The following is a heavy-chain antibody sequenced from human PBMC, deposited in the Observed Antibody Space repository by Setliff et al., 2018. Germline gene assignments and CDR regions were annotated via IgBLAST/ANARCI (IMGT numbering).Heavy chain of an antibody. V-gene: IGHV3-23*01. CDR3: AKPGGWTWPLYYFDY. Sequence: LRLSCAASGFTFSTYSMSWARQAPGKGLEWVSAISGDSVSIYYADSVKGRFTISKDNSKNTLYLEMTSLRADGTAIYYCAKPGGWTWPLYYFDYWGQGTLVTVSS. J-gene: IGHJ4*02. D-gene: IGHD3-10*01. CDR2: ISGDSVSI. CDR1: GFTFSTYS.